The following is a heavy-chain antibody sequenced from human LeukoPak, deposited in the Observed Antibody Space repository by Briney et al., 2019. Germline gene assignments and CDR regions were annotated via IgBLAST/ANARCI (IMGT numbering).Heavy chain of an antibody. CDR2: INPNSGGT. CDR1: GYTFTGYY. D-gene: IGHD3-10*01. Sequence: ASVKVSCKASGYTFTGYYTHWVRQAPGQGLEWMGWINPNSGGTNYAQKFQGRVTMTRDTSISTAYMELSRLRSDDTAVYYCAREVVTMVRGVSGPFDYWGQGTLVTVSP. J-gene: IGHJ4*02. V-gene: IGHV1-2*02. CDR3: AREVVTMVRGVSGPFDY.